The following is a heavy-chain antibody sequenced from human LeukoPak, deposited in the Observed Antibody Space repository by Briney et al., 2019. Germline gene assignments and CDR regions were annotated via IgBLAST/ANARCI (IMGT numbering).Heavy chain of an antibody. V-gene: IGHV4-59*01. J-gene: IGHJ5*02. CDR2: IYYSGRT. CDR1: GGPISSYY. Sequence: KPWETLSLTCPVSGGPISSYYWSWIRQPPGKGLEWIGYIYYSGRTNYNPSLKSRVTISVDTSKNQFSLKLSSVTAADTAVYYWARGASGSYFWFDPWGQGTLVTVSS. CDR3: ARGASGSYFWFDP. D-gene: IGHD1-26*01.